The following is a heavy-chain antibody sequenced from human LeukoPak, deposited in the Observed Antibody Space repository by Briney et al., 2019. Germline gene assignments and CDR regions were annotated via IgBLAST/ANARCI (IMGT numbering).Heavy chain of an antibody. Sequence: SQTLSLTCTVSGGSISSSSYYWGWIRQPPGKGLEWIGYIYYSGSTNYNPSLKSRVTISVDTSKNQFSLKLSSVTAADTAVYYCVRWVAVADAFDIWGQGTMVTVSS. CDR3: VRWVAVADAFDI. CDR2: IYYSGST. D-gene: IGHD6-19*01. V-gene: IGHV4-61*05. J-gene: IGHJ3*02. CDR1: GGSISSSSYY.